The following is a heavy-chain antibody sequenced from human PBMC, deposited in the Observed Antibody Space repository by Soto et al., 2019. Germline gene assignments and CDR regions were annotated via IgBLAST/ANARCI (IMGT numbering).Heavy chain of an antibody. V-gene: IGHV3-23*01. CDR1: GFTFSSYG. CDR2: ISASGGNT. CDR3: ATSRYPLIPPYYFDY. D-gene: IGHD1-26*01. Sequence: GRSLRLSCAASGFTFSSYGMTWVRQAPGRGLEWVSAISASGGNTYYADSVKGRFTISRDNSKNTLYLQVNILRAEDTAVYYCATSRYPLIPPYYFDYWGQGTLVTVSS. J-gene: IGHJ4*02.